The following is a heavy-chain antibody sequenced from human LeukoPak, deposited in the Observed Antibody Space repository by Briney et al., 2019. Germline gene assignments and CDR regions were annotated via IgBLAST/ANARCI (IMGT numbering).Heavy chain of an antibody. V-gene: IGHV4-59*01. CDR3: ARIRDYGDYIDY. J-gene: IGHJ4*02. Sequence: PSETLSLTCTVSGGSISSYYWSWIRQPPGKGLEWIGYIYYSGSTNYNPSLKSRVTISVDTSKNQFSLKLSSVTAADTAVYYCARIRDYGDYIDYWGQGTLVTVSS. D-gene: IGHD4-17*01. CDR1: GGSISSYY. CDR2: IYYSGST.